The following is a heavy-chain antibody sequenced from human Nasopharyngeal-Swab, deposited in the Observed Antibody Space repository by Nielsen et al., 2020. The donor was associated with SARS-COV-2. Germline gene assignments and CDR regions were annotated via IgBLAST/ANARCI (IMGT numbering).Heavy chain of an antibody. CDR2: ISSSGSTT. Sequence: GESLKISCAASGFTFSSYEMNWVRQAPGKGLEWVSYISSSGSTTYCADSVKGRFTISRDNAKNSLYLQMNSLRAEDTAVYYCARDLRWDSSSFHYYYGMDVWGQGTTVTVSS. J-gene: IGHJ6*02. D-gene: IGHD6-6*01. CDR1: GFTFSSYE. CDR3: ARDLRWDSSSFHYYYGMDV. V-gene: IGHV3-48*03.